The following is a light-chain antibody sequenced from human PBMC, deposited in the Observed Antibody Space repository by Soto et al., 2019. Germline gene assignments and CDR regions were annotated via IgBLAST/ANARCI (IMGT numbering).Light chain of an antibody. CDR2: GAS. CDR1: QSVSSN. CDR3: QQYNNWPPKYT. Sequence: EIVMTQSPATLSVSPGERATLSCRASQSVSSNLAWYQQKPGQFPRLLIYGASTRATGIPARFSGSGSGTEFTLTISSLQSEDFAVYYCQQYNNWPPKYTFGQGTKLEIK. J-gene: IGKJ2*01. V-gene: IGKV3-15*01.